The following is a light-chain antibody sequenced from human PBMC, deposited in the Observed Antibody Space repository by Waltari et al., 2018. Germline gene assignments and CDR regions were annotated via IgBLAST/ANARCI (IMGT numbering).Light chain of an antibody. CDR1: SSDVGGYNY. CDR2: DVS. Sequence: QSALTQPASVSGSLGQSLTLSCTGTSSDVGGYNYVSWYQQHPGKAPRLMIYDVSKRPSGVSNRFSGSKSGNTASLTISGLQAEDEGDYHCCSFASSNSYVFGTGTMVTV. J-gene: IGLJ1*01. V-gene: IGLV2-14*01. CDR3: CSFASSNSYV.